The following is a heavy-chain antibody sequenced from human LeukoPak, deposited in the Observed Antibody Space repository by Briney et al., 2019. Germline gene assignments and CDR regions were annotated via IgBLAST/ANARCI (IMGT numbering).Heavy chain of an antibody. Sequence: SVKVSCKASGGTFSSYAISWVRQAPGQGLEWMGGIIPIFGTANYAQKFQGRVTITADESTSTAYMELSSLRSEDTAVYYCARARALPTPFDPWGQGTLVTVSS. V-gene: IGHV1-69*01. CDR2: IIPIFGTA. CDR1: GGTFSSYA. J-gene: IGHJ5*02. D-gene: IGHD5/OR15-5a*01. CDR3: ARARALPTPFDP.